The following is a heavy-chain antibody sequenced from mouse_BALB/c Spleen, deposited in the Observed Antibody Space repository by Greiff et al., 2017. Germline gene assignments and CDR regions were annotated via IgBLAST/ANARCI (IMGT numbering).Heavy chain of an antibody. CDR3: ARDYYGSRYYYAMDY. CDR1: GFSLTGYG. Sequence: QVQLKQSGPGLVAPSQSLSITCTVSGFSLTGYGVNWVRQPPGKGLEWLGMIWGDGSTDYNSALKSRLSISKDNSKSQVFLKMNSLQTDDTARYYCARDYYGSRYYYAMDYWGQGTSVTVSS. V-gene: IGHV2-6-7*01. D-gene: IGHD1-1*01. CDR2: IWGDGST. J-gene: IGHJ4*01.